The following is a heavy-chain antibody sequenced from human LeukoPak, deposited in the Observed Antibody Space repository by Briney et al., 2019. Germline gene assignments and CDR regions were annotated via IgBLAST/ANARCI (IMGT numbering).Heavy chain of an antibody. CDR3: ARDISYYYDSSGYEEVYNWFDP. D-gene: IGHD3-22*01. V-gene: IGHV4-59*01. J-gene: IGHJ5*02. Sequence: SETLSLTCTVSGGSISSYYWSWIRQPPGKGLEWIGYIYYSGSTNYNPSLKSRVTISVDTSKNQFSLKLSSVTAADTAVYYCARDISYYYDSSGYEEVYNWFDPWGQGTLVTVSS. CDR2: IYYSGST. CDR1: GGSISSYY.